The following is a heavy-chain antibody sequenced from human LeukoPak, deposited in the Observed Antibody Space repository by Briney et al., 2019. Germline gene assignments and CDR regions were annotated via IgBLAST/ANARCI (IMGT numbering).Heavy chain of an antibody. J-gene: IGHJ4*02. Sequence: ASVKVPCTASGYTFTSYDINWVRQATGQGLEWMGWMNPNSGNTGYAQKFQGRVTMTRNTSISTAYMELSSLRSEDTAVYYCARGLGNDGIFDYWGQGTLVTVSS. D-gene: IGHD1-1*01. CDR2: MNPNSGNT. CDR3: ARGLGNDGIFDY. CDR1: GYTFTSYD. V-gene: IGHV1-8*01.